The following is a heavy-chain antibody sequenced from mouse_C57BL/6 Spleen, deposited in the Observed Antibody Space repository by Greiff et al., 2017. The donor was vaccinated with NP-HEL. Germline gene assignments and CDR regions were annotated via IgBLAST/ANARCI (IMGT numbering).Heavy chain of an antibody. CDR1: GYTFTSYG. Sequence: VQLQQPGAELVKPGASVKLSCKASGYTFTSYGMHWVQQSPGQGLEWIGMIHPNSGSTNYHEKFKSKATLTVDKSSSTPYMQLRSLTSEDSAVEYCAGGDFVEYWGQGTTVTVSA. CDR2: IHPNSGST. J-gene: IGHJ2*01. V-gene: IGHV1-64*01. CDR3: AGGDFVEY.